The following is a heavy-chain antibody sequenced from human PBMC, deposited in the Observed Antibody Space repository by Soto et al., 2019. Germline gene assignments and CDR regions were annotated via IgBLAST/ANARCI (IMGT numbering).Heavy chain of an antibody. CDR2: INWNGGST. V-gene: IGHV3-20*01. Sequence: GGSLRLSCAASGFTFDDYGMSWVRQAPGKGLEWVSGINWNGGSTGYADSVKGRFTISRDNAKNSLYLQMNRLRAEDTALYHCVRVRVFYGVAQKKTPAYYYMDVWGKGTTVTVSS. CDR3: VRVRVFYGVAQKKTPAYYYMDV. D-gene: IGHD3-3*01. J-gene: IGHJ6*03. CDR1: GFTFDDYG.